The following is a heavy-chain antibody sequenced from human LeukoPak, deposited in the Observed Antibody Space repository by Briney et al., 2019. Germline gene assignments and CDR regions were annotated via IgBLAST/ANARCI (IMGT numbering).Heavy chain of an antibody. Sequence: PSETLSLTCAVYGGSFTDYNWTRLRQSPEKGLEWIGEINDSGTTHYNPSLKSRITISVDTAKHQFSLRMRSLTAADTAVYYCARGLDLEGLDYWGQGTLVTVSS. CDR3: ARGLDLEGLDY. CDR1: GGSFTDYN. D-gene: IGHD1-1*01. V-gene: IGHV4-34*01. J-gene: IGHJ4*02. CDR2: INDSGTT.